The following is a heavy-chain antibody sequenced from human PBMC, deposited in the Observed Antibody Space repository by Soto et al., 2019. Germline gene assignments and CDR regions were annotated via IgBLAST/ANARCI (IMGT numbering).Heavy chain of an antibody. J-gene: IGHJ4*02. CDR1: RYTFTGYA. CDR2: INAGNGNT. CDR3: ARAVAVPADFDY. D-gene: IGHD6-19*01. V-gene: IGHV1-3*05. Sequence: QVQLVQSGAEEKKPGASVKVSCKASRYTFTGYAMHWVRQAPGQRLEWMGWINAGNGNTKYSQKFQGRVTITRDTSASTAYMELSSLRSEDTAVYYCARAVAVPADFDYWGQGTLVTVSS.